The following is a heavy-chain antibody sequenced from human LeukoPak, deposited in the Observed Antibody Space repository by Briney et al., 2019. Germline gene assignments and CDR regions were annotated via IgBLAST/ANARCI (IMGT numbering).Heavy chain of an antibody. CDR2: INHSGST. Sequence: PSETLSLTCTVSGGSISSYYWSWIRQPPGKGLEWIGEINHSGSTNYNPSLKSRVTISVDTSKNQFSLKLSSVTAADTAVYYCARAPYYYGSGRRTYYFDYWGQGTLVTVSS. D-gene: IGHD3-10*01. CDR3: ARAPYYYGSGRRTYYFDY. J-gene: IGHJ4*02. CDR1: GGSISSYY. V-gene: IGHV4-34*01.